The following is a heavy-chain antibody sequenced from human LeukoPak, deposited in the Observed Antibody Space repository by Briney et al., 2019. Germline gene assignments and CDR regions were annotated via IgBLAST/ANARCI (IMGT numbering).Heavy chain of an antibody. D-gene: IGHD6-13*01. CDR3: ARLGMIQAYSTEDY. V-gene: IGHV3-53*01. Sequence: GGSLRLSCAASGFTVSSNYMSWVRQAPGKGLEWVSVTYSGGDTYYADSVKGRFTISRDNSKNTLYLQMNSLRAEDTAVYYCARLGMIQAYSTEDYWGQGTLVTVSS. J-gene: IGHJ4*02. CDR2: TYSGGDT. CDR1: GFTVSSNY.